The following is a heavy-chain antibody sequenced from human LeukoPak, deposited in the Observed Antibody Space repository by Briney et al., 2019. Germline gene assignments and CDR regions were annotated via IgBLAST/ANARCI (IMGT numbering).Heavy chain of an antibody. D-gene: IGHD6-13*01. CDR2: IYISGNT. CDR1: GGSFSNHY. V-gene: IGHV4-4*07. CDR3: GRLVTGPVAGGAGGWHFDL. Sequence: SETLSLTCAVSGGSFSNHYWSWIRKPAGKGLEWIGRIYISGNTDYTPSLRSRVTMSVDTSRTQFSLRPTSVPATDTAIYYCGRLVTGPVAGGAGGWHFDLWGPGTLVTVSS. J-gene: IGHJ2*01.